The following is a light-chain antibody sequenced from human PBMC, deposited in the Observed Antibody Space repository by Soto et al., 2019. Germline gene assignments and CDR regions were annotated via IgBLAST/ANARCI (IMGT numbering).Light chain of an antibody. Sequence: QSVLTQPASVSGSPGQSITISCTGTSSDVGGYNFVSWYQQHPGKAPKLMIYDVSNRPSGVSNRFSGSKSGSTASLTISGLQAEDEADYYCSSYTSSSTGVFGTGTKVTVL. CDR3: SSYTSSSTGV. J-gene: IGLJ1*01. V-gene: IGLV2-14*01. CDR2: DVS. CDR1: SSDVGGYNF.